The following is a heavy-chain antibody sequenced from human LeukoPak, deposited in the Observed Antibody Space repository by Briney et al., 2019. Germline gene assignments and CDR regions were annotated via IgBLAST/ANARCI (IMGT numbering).Heavy chain of an antibody. CDR1: EFTFSSYS. J-gene: IGHJ4*02. CDR3: ASTTVTTKIVGFDY. CDR2: ISSSSTI. D-gene: IGHD4-17*01. Sequence: GGSLRLSCAASEFTFSSYSMNWVRQAPGKGLEWVSYISSSSTIYYADSVKGRFTISRDNAKNSLYLQMNSLRAEDTAVYYCASTTVTTKIVGFDYWGQGTLVTVSS. V-gene: IGHV3-48*01.